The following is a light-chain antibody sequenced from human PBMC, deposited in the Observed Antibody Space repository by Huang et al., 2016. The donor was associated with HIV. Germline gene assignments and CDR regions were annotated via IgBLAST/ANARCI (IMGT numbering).Light chain of an antibody. Sequence: DIQMTQSPSVMSASVGDRVTISCRASQGISNRLVGVQQKPGRGPKRLIHDASSLESGVPTRFIGSGSGTEFTLTINSLQPEDFATYYCLQHNGHPLTFGGGTRVEIK. V-gene: IGKV1-17*03. J-gene: IGKJ4*01. CDR2: DAS. CDR1: QGISNR. CDR3: LQHNGHPLT.